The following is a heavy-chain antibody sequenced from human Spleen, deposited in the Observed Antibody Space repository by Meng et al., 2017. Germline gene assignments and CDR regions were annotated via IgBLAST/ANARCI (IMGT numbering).Heavy chain of an antibody. Sequence: QVQLQRWGAGLLTPSETLSLSCAVYGGSFSGYYWNWIRQPPGKGLDWIGEVNHRGSTNYNPSLESRATISVDTSQNNLSLKLSSVTAADSAVYYCARGPTTMAHDFDYWGQGTLVTVSS. V-gene: IGHV4-34*01. CDR3: ARGPTTMAHDFDY. CDR2: VNHRGST. CDR1: GGSFSGYY. D-gene: IGHD4-11*01. J-gene: IGHJ4*02.